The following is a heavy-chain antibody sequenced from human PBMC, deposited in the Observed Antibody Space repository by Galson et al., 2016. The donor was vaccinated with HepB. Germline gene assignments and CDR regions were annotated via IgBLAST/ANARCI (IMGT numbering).Heavy chain of an antibody. D-gene: IGHD3-3*01. Sequence: SETLSLTCTVSGGSIGSYYWAWIRQPPGKGLEWIGFISYSGSPTYKPSLERRVSISVDTSRKQFSLRLMSLTAADTAVYYCAGATIFGTPPSYFGMDVWGQGTTVTVSS. V-gene: IGHV4-59*01. CDR1: GGSIGSYY. CDR3: AGATIFGTPPSYFGMDV. CDR2: ISYSGSP. J-gene: IGHJ6*02.